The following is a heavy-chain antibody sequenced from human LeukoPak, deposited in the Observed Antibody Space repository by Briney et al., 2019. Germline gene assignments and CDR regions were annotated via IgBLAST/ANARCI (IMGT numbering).Heavy chain of an antibody. D-gene: IGHD3-22*01. CDR3: AKDGHYDSSGFTLQC. CDR2: IWYDGSNK. CDR1: GFTFSSYG. V-gene: IGHV3-33*06. J-gene: IGHJ1*01. Sequence: PGGSLRLSCAPSGFTFSSYGMHWVRQAPGKGREWVAVIWYDGSNKYYADSVKGRFTISRDNSKKTLYLQMNSLRVEDTAVYYCAKDGHYDSSGFTLQCWGQGTLVTVSS.